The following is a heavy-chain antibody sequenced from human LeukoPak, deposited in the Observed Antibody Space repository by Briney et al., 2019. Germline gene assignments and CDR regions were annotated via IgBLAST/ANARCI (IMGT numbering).Heavy chain of an antibody. V-gene: IGHV4-39*07. CDR3: ASPYYYDSSGYYY. CDR2: IYYSGST. CDR1: GGSISSSSYY. Sequence: TSETLSLTCTVSGGSISSSSYYWGWIRQPPGKGLEWIGSIYYSGSTYYNPSLKSRVTISVDTSKNQFSLKLSSVTAADTAVYYCASPYYYDSSGYYYWGQGTLVTVSS. D-gene: IGHD3-22*01. J-gene: IGHJ4*02.